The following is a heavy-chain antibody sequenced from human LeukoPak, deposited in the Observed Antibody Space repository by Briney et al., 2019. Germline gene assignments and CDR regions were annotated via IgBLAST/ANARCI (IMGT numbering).Heavy chain of an antibody. J-gene: IGHJ4*02. CDR2: ISGSST. D-gene: IGHD6-19*01. CDR3: AKEEWLGKMNYFDH. Sequence: PGGSLRLSCAASGFTFDDYAMSWVRQAPGKGLEWVSSISGSSTYYADSVKGRFTISKDTSKNTLYLQMNSLRAEDTAVYYCAKEEWLGKMNYFDHWGQGTLVTVSS. CDR1: GFTFDDYA. V-gene: IGHV3-23*01.